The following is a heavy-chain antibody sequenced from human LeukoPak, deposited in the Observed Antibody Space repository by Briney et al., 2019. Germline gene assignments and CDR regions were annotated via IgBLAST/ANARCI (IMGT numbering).Heavy chain of an antibody. CDR1: GFTFSSYA. V-gene: IGHV4-59*01. Sequence: PGGSLRLSCAASGFTFSSYAMSWVRQAPGKGPEWIGYIYYSGSTNYNPSLKSRVTISVDTSKNQFSLKLSSVTAADTAVYYCARYSRRGGFDPWGQGTLVTVSS. CDR3: ARYSRRGGFDP. D-gene: IGHD2-21*01. J-gene: IGHJ5*02. CDR2: IYYSGST.